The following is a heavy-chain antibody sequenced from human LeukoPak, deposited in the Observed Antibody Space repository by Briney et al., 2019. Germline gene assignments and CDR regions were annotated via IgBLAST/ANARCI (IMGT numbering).Heavy chain of an antibody. V-gene: IGHV5-51*01. CDR3: ARVGNVTNFGVVSYYFDY. Sequence: LGESLKISCKASGYSFDYYWIAWVRQMPGKGLEWMGIIYPDDSDSTYSPSFQGQVTISVDKSINTAYLQWSSLEASNTAIYYCARVGNVTNFGVVSYYFDYWGQGTLVTVSS. CDR2: IYPDDSDS. CDR1: GYSFDYYW. J-gene: IGHJ4*02. D-gene: IGHD3-3*01.